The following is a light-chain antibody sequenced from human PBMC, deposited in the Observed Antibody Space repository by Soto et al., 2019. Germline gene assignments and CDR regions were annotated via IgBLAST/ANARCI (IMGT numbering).Light chain of an antibody. J-gene: IGKJ1*01. CDR3: QQYGSSGT. CDR2: GAS. V-gene: IGKV3-20*01. CDR1: QSVSNNY. Sequence: EIVLTQAPGTLSLSPGARATLSCRASQSVSNNYLALYQQKPGQAPMLLTYGASNRATGIPDRFSGSGSGTDFTLTISRLEPEDFAVYYCQQYGSSGTLGQGTKVDIK.